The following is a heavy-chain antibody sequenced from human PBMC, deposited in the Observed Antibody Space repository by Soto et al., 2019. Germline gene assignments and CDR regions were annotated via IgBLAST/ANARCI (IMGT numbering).Heavy chain of an antibody. J-gene: IGHJ4*02. CDR1: GYTFTSYG. CDR2: ISAYNGNT. D-gene: IGHD6-13*01. V-gene: IGHV1-18*01. Sequence: QVQLVQSGAEVKKPGASVKVSCKASGYTFTSYGISWVRQAPGQGLEWMGWISAYNGNTNYAQKLQGRVTMTTDTSTSTAYMELRSLRSDDTAVYYCARDPQSGYSSYPHGDWYYFDYWGQGTLVTVSS. CDR3: ARDPQSGYSSYPHGDWYYFDY.